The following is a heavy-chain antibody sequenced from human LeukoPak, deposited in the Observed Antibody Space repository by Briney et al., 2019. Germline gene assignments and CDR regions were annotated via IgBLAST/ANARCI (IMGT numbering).Heavy chain of an antibody. V-gene: IGHV1-69*06. CDR1: GGTFSSYA. J-gene: IGHJ4*02. Sequence: TSVKVSCKASGGTFSSYAISWVRQAPGQGLEWMGGIIPIFGTANYAQKFQGRVTITADKSTSTAYMELSSLRSEDTAVYYCARGGGSYSSGWYRFDYWGQGTLVTVSS. D-gene: IGHD6-19*01. CDR2: IIPIFGTA. CDR3: ARGGGSYSSGWYRFDY.